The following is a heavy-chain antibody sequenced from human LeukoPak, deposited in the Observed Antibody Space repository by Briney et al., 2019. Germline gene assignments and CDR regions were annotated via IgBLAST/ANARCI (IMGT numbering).Heavy chain of an antibody. Sequence: SETLSLTCAVYGGSFSGYYWSWIRQPPGKGLEWIGEISHSGGTDYNPSLKSRVTISVDTSRNQFSLKVSSVTAADTAVYYCARGRHWGAGADYWGQGTLVTVSS. V-gene: IGHV4-34*01. J-gene: IGHJ4*02. CDR3: ARGRHWGAGADY. CDR1: GGSFSGYY. CDR2: ISHSGGT. D-gene: IGHD7-27*01.